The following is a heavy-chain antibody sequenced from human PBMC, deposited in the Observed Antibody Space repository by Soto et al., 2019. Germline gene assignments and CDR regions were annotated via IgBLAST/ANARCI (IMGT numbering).Heavy chain of an antibody. CDR1: GGTLSSYD. CDR3: AKPRSGGFHPFDF. V-gene: IGHV1-69*12. J-gene: IGHJ4*02. D-gene: IGHD6-19*01. Sequence: QVQLVQSGAEVKKPGSSVKVSCKASGGTLSSYDINWVRQAPGHGLEWMGGIIPIFGTANYAQRFQGRVTITADEATGTAYMELTSLRSDDTAMYYCAKPRSGGFHPFDFWGQGTLVTVYS. CDR2: IIPIFGTA.